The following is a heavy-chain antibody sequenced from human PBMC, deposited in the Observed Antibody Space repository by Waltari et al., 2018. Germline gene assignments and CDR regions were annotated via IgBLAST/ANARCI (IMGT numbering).Heavy chain of an antibody. CDR3: ARETSSWYAFDI. J-gene: IGHJ3*02. D-gene: IGHD6-13*01. Sequence: EVQLVESGGGLVQPGGSLRLSCAASGFTFSSYWMSWVRQAPGKGREGVANIKQEGSEKYYVDSVKGRFTISRDNAKNSLYLQMNSLRAEDTAVYYCARETSSWYAFDIWGQGTMVTVSS. V-gene: IGHV3-7*01. CDR2: IKQEGSEK. CDR1: GFTFSSYW.